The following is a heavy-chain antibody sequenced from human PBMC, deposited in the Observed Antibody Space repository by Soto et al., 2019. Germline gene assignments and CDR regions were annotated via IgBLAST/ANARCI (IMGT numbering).Heavy chain of an antibody. CDR2: IYKSATT. J-gene: IGHJ5*01. CDR3: AGGRYCLNGRCFPNWFDS. D-gene: IGHD2-15*01. Sequence: PSETLSLTCAVSGDSISTVDYFWAWIRQPPGQALEYIGYIYKSATTYYNPSFESRVAISLDTSKSQFSLNVTSVTAADTAVYFCAGGRYCLNGRCFPNWFDSWGQGTLVTVSS. CDR1: GDSISTVDYF. V-gene: IGHV4-30-4*01.